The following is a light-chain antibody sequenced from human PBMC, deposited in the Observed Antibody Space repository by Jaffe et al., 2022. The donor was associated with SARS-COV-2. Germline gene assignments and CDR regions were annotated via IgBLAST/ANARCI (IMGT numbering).Light chain of an antibody. CDR2: DTS. J-gene: IGKJ1*01. CDR1: QSVDSF. CDR3: QQCSKRPPRWT. Sequence: EIVLTQSPATLSVSPGERATLSCRASQSVDSFLDWYQHKPGQAPRLLIYDTSNRATGTPARFTGNGSGTDFTLTISSLEPEDFAVYYCQQCSKRPPRWTFGPGTKVDIK. V-gene: IGKV3-11*01.